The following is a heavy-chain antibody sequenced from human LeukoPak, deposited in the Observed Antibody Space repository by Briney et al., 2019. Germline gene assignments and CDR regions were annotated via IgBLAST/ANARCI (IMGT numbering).Heavy chain of an antibody. Sequence: SETLSLTCAVYGGSFSGYYWSWIRQPPGKGLEWIGEINHSGSTNYNPSLKSRVTISVDTSKNQFSLQLNSVTPEDTAVYYCAREPQVFSGSWDNFDYWGQGTLVTVSS. CDR3: AREPQVFSGSWDNFDY. CDR1: GGSFSGYY. V-gene: IGHV4-34*01. D-gene: IGHD6-13*01. J-gene: IGHJ4*02. CDR2: INHSGST.